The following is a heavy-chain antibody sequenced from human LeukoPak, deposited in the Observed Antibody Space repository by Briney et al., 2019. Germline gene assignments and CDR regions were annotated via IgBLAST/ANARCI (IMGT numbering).Heavy chain of an antibody. CDR2: VSDNGDRT. CDR3: AKDQGRFVVVPATQFDY. J-gene: IGHJ4*02. CDR1: GLTFSSYG. D-gene: IGHD2-15*01. Sequence: QAGGSLRLSCAASGLTFSSYGMNWVRQAPGKGLEWVSAVSDNGDRTYYADSVKGRFTISRDNSRNTLYLQMNSLRADDTAVYYCAKDQGRFVVVPATQFDYWGQGTLVTVSS. V-gene: IGHV3-23*01.